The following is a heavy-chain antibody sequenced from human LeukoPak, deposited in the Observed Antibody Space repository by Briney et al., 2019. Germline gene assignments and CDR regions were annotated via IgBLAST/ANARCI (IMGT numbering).Heavy chain of an antibody. V-gene: IGHV3-30*02. D-gene: IGHD4-17*01. CDR3: AKLTTVTTIDY. CDR1: GFTFSSYG. Sequence: GGSLRLSCAASGFTFSSYGMHWVRQAPGKGLEWVAFIRYDGRIKYYADSVKGRFSISRDNSKNTLYLQMNSLRAEDAAVYYCAKLTTVTTIDYWGQGTLVTVSS. CDR2: IRYDGRIK. J-gene: IGHJ4*02.